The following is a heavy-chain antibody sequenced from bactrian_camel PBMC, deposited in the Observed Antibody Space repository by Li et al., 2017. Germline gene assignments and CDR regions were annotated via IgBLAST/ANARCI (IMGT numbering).Heavy chain of an antibody. CDR1: GFTFSSYW. V-gene: IGHV3S25*01. Sequence: QLVESGGGLVQPGGSLRLSCAASGFTFSSYWMYWVRQAPGKGLEWVSTINSVGGSTYYADSVKGRFTISRDNAKNTVYLQMNTLNLRTRPCITVRPAIVVVTTTPGHLVTGARGPRSPSP. CDR2: INSVGGST. D-gene: IGHD2*01. CDR3: RPAIVVVTTTPGHLVT. J-gene: IGHJ4*01.